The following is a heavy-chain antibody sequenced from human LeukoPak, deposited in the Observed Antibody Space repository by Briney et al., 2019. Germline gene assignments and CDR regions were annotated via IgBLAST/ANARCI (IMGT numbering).Heavy chain of an antibody. J-gene: IGHJ3*02. Sequence: GGSLRLSCAASGFSFSDSAIYWVRQSSGRGLEWVGRIRSTAGTYATIYAASTKGRFTISRDDSSRSAYLQMNSLKTEDTAVYYCTAATRGNDVFNIWGQGTMVIVSS. D-gene: IGHD3-10*01. V-gene: IGHV3-73*01. CDR2: IRSTAGTYAT. CDR3: TAATRGNDVFNI. CDR1: GFSFSDSA.